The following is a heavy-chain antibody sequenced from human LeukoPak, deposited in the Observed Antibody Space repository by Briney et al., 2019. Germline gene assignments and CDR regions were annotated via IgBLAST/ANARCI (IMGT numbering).Heavy chain of an antibody. Sequence: GGSLRLSCAASGFTFSSYSMNWVRQAPGKGLEWVSSISSSSSYIYYADSVKGRFTTSRDNAKNSLYLQMNSLRAEDTAVYYCARGGYSGYDRGYYYGMDVWGQGTTVTVSS. CDR2: ISSSSSYI. J-gene: IGHJ6*02. D-gene: IGHD5-12*01. V-gene: IGHV3-21*01. CDR1: GFTFSSYS. CDR3: ARGGYSGYDRGYYYGMDV.